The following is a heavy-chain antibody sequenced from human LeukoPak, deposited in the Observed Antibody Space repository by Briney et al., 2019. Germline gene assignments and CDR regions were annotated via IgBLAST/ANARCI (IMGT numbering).Heavy chain of an antibody. D-gene: IGHD3-10*01. Sequence: ASVKVSCKASGYTFTSYDINWVRQATGQGLEWMGWMNPNSGNTGYAQKFQGRVTITRNTSISTAYMELSSLRSEDTAVYYCARENGYYYGSGTTHFDYWGQGTLVTVSS. V-gene: IGHV1-8*03. CDR2: MNPNSGNT. CDR3: ARENGYYYGSGTTHFDY. CDR1: GYTFTSYD. J-gene: IGHJ4*02.